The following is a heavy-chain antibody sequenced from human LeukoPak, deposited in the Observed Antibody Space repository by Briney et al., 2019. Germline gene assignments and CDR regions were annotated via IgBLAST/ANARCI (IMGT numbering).Heavy chain of an antibody. D-gene: IGHD3-10*01. CDR3: AKDSDLSIRGVTVDY. J-gene: IGHJ4*02. Sequence: SLRLSCAISGLTFDDYAMYWVRQAPGKGVEWVSGINWSGERIAYADSVKGRFTISRDNAKNSVFLQMNSLKPGDTAFYYCAKDSDLSIRGVTVDYWGQGTLVTVSS. CDR2: INWSGERI. CDR1: GLTFDDYA. V-gene: IGHV3-9*01.